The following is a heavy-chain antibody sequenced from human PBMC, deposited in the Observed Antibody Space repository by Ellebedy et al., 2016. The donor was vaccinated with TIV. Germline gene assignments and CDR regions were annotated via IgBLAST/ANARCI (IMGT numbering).Heavy chain of an antibody. D-gene: IGHD4-11*01. Sequence: GGSLRLSCTASEFTLTNYWMTWVRQAPGKGLEWVANINEDGTKKHYVDSVKGRFTISRDNAGNSLYLQMNSLGAEDTAVYYCARAIYSASYLWGRGTLVTASS. CDR2: INEDGTKK. V-gene: IGHV3-7*01. CDR1: EFTLTNYW. CDR3: ARAIYSASYL. J-gene: IGHJ2*01.